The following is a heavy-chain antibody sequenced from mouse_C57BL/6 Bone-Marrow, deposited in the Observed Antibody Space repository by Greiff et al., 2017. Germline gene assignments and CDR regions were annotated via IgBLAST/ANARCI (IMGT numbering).Heavy chain of an antibody. D-gene: IGHD1-1*02. V-gene: IGHV1-47*01. J-gene: IGHJ2*01. CDR2: FHPYNDDT. Sequence: VQLQQSGAELVKPGASVKLSCKASGYTFTTYPIEWLNQNHGKSLEWIGNFHPYNDDTKYNEKFKGKATLTVAKSSSTVYLELSRLTSDDSAVYYCARRGNDRGYYFDYWGQGTTLTVSS. CDR3: ARRGNDRGYYFDY. CDR1: GYTFTTYP.